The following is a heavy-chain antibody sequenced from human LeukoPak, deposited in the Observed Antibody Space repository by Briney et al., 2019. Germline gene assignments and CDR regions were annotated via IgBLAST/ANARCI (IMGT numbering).Heavy chain of an antibody. V-gene: IGHV3-23*01. Sequence: GGSLRLSCAASGFTFSSYAMSWVRQAPGKGLEWVSAISGSGGSTYYADSVKGRFTISRDNSKNTLYLQMNSLRAEDTAVYCCANPTYGDYGSYDYWGQGTLVTVSS. J-gene: IGHJ4*02. CDR1: GFTFSSYA. CDR3: ANPTYGDYGSYDY. CDR2: ISGSGGST. D-gene: IGHD4-17*01.